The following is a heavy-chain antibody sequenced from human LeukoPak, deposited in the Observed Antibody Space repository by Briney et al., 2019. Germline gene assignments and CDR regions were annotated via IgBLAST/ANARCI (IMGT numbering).Heavy chain of an antibody. V-gene: IGHV3-23*01. CDR3: AKDGEFCGGDCLYEFDY. D-gene: IGHD2-21*02. J-gene: IGHJ4*02. CDR2: ISGSGGSK. Sequence: GGSLRLSCAASGFSFSSYAMSWVRQAPGKGLEWVSAISGSGGSKYNADSEKGRFTISRDNSKNTLDVQMNSLRAEDSVVYYYAKDGEFCGGDCLYEFDYWGQGTLVTVSS. CDR1: GFSFSSYA.